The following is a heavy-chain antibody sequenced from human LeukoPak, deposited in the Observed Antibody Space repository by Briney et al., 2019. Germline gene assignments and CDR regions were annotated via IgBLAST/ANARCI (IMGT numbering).Heavy chain of an antibody. CDR3: GRGGYDMYD. CDR1: GFTFKNYA. J-gene: IGHJ6*02. V-gene: IGHV3-64*04. CDR2: INVDGAST. Sequence: GGSLRLSCSASGFTFKNYALHWVRQAPGKGLEYVSGINVDGASTYYADSVKGRFTISRDNFRNTLYLQMNSLRAEDTAVYYCGRGGYDMYDWGQGTTVSVSS. D-gene: IGHD2-2*01.